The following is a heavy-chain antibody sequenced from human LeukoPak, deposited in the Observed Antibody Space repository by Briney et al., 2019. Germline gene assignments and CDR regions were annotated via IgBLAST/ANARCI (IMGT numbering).Heavy chain of an antibody. Sequence: PGGSLRLSCAASGFTFSSYGMHWVRQAPGKGLEWVAVISYDGSNKYYADSVKGRFTISRDNSKNTLYLQMNSLRAEDTAVYYCAKVRGRGYYGSGSSTWGQGTLVTVSS. J-gene: IGHJ5*02. D-gene: IGHD3-10*01. V-gene: IGHV3-30*18. CDR1: GFTFSSYG. CDR2: ISYDGSNK. CDR3: AKVRGRGYYGSGSST.